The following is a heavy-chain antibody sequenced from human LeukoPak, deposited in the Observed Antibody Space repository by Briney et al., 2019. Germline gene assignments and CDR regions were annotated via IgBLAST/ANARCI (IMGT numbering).Heavy chain of an antibody. CDR1: GFTFSSSW. CDR3: ARGTGGRDDY. D-gene: IGHD3-10*01. V-gene: IGHV3-74*01. J-gene: IGHJ4*02. CDR2: INTDGSST. Sequence: PGGSLRLSCAASGFTFSSSWMHWVRQAPGKRLVWVSRINTDGSSTNYADSVKGRFTISRDNAKNTLYLHMNSLRAEDTAVYYCARGTGGRDDYWGQGTRVTVSS.